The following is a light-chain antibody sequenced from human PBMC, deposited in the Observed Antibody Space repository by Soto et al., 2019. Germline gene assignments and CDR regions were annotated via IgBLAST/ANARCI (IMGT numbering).Light chain of an antibody. CDR1: QSIGRD. CDR2: GAS. Sequence: DIQMTQSPPSLSASVGDRVIITCRASQSIGRDLHWYQQKPGKAPKLLIYGASNLQSGDSSGFRGAGSGTDFTLTISSMPTGDFANYYCQQSFDYPLTFGGGTKVDIK. J-gene: IGKJ4*01. CDR3: QQSFDYPLT. V-gene: IGKV1-39*01.